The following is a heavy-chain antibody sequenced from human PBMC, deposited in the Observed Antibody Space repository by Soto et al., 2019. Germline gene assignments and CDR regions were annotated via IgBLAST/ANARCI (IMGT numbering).Heavy chain of an antibody. Sequence: GGSLRLSCAASGFTFSSYGMHWVRQAPGKGLEWVAVISYDGSNKYCADSVKGRFTISRDNSKNTLYLQMNSLRAEDTAVYYCAKAIAGATPHYYGMDVWGQGNTVTVSS. CDR2: ISYDGSNK. CDR1: GFTFSSYG. V-gene: IGHV3-30*18. D-gene: IGHD1-26*01. J-gene: IGHJ6*02. CDR3: AKAIAGATPHYYGMDV.